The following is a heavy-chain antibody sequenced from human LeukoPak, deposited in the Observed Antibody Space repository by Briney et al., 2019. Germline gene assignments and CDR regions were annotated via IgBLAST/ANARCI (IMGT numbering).Heavy chain of an antibody. CDR1: GGSISSGGYY. CDR3: ARARQTIFGVVIPY. J-gene: IGHJ4*02. V-gene: IGHV4-31*03. Sequence: PSETLSLTCTVSGGSISSGGYYWSWIRQHPGKGLEWIGYIYYSGSTYYNPSLKSRVTISVDTSKNQFSLKLSSVTAADTAVYYCARARQTIFGVVIPYWGQGTLVTVSS. D-gene: IGHD3-3*01. CDR2: IYYSGST.